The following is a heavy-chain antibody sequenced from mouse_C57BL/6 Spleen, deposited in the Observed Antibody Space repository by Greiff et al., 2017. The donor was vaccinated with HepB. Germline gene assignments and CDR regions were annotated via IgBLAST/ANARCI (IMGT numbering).Heavy chain of an antibody. D-gene: IGHD2-2*01. CDR2: INPGSGGT. CDR3: ARGGGNDDY. V-gene: IGHV1-54*01. J-gene: IGHJ2*01. Sequence: VQLQQSGAELVRPGTSVKVSCKASGYAFTNYLIEWVKQRPGQGLEWIGVINPGSGGTNYNEKFKGKATLTADKSSSTAYMQLSSLTSEDSAVYFCARGGGNDDYWGQGTTLTVSS. CDR1: GYAFTNYL.